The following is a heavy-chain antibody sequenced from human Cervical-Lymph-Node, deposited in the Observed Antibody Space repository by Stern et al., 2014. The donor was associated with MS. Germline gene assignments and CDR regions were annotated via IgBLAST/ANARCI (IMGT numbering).Heavy chain of an antibody. Sequence: EVQLVESGGGLVQPGRSLRLSCAASGFTFGDYAMHWVRQAPGTGLEWVSGISWNSGSIYYADSVKGRFTISRDNAKNSLYLQMNSLRSEDTALYFCARSLRGVTRYFESWGRGTLVTVSS. CDR2: ISWNSGSI. CDR3: ARSLRGVTRYFES. V-gene: IGHV3-9*01. CDR1: GFTFGDYA. D-gene: IGHD3-10*01. J-gene: IGHJ2*01.